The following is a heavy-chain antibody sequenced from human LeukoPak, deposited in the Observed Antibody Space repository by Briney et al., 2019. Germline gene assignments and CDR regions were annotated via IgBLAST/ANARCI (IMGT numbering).Heavy chain of an antibody. CDR3: ARGSPPFQH. CDR1: GFTFSNYD. CDR2: IGTAGDT. D-gene: IGHD3-10*01. J-gene: IGHJ1*01. V-gene: IGHV3-13*01. Sequence: PGGSLRLSCAASGFTFSNYDMHWVRQATGQGLEWVSGIGTAGDTYYAGSVKGRFTISRVNAKNSLYLQMKSLRAGDTAVYYCARGSPPFQHWGQGTLVTVSS.